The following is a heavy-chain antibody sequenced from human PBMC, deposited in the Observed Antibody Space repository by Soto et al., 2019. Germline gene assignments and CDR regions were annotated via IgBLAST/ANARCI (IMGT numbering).Heavy chain of an antibody. Sequence: PSETLSLTCTVSGGSISSGGYYWSWIRQHPGKGLERIGYIYYSGSTYYNPSLKSRVTISVDTSKNQFSLKLSSVTAADTAVYYCARGNYDFWSGYYGIAAAVSVFFDYWGQGTLVTVSS. V-gene: IGHV4-31*03. CDR1: GGSISSGGYY. CDR3: ARGNYDFWSGYYGIAAAVSVFFDY. J-gene: IGHJ4*02. D-gene: IGHD3-3*01. CDR2: IYYSGST.